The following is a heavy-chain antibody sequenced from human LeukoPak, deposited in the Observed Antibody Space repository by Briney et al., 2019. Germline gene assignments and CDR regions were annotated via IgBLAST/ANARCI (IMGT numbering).Heavy chain of an antibody. CDR3: ARTPYGSSGYYDDFDY. D-gene: IGHD3-22*01. CDR1: GGSFSGYY. CDR2: INHSGST. V-gene: IGHV4-34*01. J-gene: IGHJ4*02. Sequence: PSETLSLTCAVYGGSFSGYYWSWIRQPPGKGLEWIGEINHSGSTNYNPSLKGRVTISVDTSKNQFSLKLSSVTAADTAVYYCARTPYGSSGYYDDFDYWGQGTLVTVSS.